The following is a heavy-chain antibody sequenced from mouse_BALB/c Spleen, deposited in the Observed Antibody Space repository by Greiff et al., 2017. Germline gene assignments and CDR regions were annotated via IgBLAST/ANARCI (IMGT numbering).Heavy chain of an antibody. CDR1: GFNINDTY. D-gene: IGHD2-14*01. CDR2: IDPANGNT. V-gene: IGHV14-3*02. Sequence: VQLQQSGAELVKPGASVKLSCTASGFNINDTYMHWVKQRPEQGLEWIGRIDPANGNTKYDPKFQGKATITADTSSNTAYLQLSSLTSEDTAVYYCASYRYDVYYAMDYWGQGTSVTVSS. J-gene: IGHJ4*01. CDR3: ASYRYDVYYAMDY.